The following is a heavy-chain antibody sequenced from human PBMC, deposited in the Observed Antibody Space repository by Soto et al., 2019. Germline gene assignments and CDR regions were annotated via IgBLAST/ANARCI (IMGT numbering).Heavy chain of an antibody. CDR3: ARDRPVATISVDWFDP. Sequence: QVQLVQSGAEVKKPGASVKVSCKASGYTFTSYGISWVRQAPGQGLEWMGRISAYNGNTNYAQKLQGRVTMTTDTSTSTAYMELRSLRSDDTAVYYCARDRPVATISVDWFDPWGQGTLVTVSS. CDR1: GYTFTSYG. V-gene: IGHV1-18*01. J-gene: IGHJ5*02. D-gene: IGHD5-12*01. CDR2: ISAYNGNT.